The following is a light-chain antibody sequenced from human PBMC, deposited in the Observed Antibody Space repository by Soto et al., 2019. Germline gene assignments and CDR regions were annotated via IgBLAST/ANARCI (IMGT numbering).Light chain of an antibody. CDR3: QQRSNWPLT. CDR2: DAS. CDR1: QSVSSY. J-gene: IGKJ4*01. V-gene: IGKV3-11*01. Sequence: EIMLTQSPATLSLPPGERATLSCRASQSVSSYLAWYQQKPGQAPRLLIYDASNRATGIPARFSGSGSGTDFTLTISSLEPEDFAVYYCQQRSNWPLTFGGGTKVDIK.